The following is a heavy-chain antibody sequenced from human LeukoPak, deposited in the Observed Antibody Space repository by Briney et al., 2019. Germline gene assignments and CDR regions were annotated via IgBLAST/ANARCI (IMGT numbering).Heavy chain of an antibody. Sequence: KSPETLSLTSTEPLGSPSSYYWCCIREPVGKGLECIGRNNTSGNSNYNPSLRSRVTMSVDTSKHQFSLNLSSVTAADTAVYYCAREGGCPRWLDPWGQGTLVTVSS. CDR1: LGSPSSYY. CDR3: AREGGCPRWLDP. CDR2: NNTSGNS. V-gene: IGHV4-4*07. D-gene: IGHD6-25*01. J-gene: IGHJ5*02.